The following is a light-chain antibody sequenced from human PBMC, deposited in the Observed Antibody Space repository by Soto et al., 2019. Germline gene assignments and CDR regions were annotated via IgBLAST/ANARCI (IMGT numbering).Light chain of an antibody. CDR1: SSDVGGYNS. J-gene: IGLJ1*01. Sequence: QSVLTQPASVSGSPGQSITISCTGTSSDVGGYNSVSWYQQHPGTAPKLMIYDVNNRPSGVSNRFSGSKSGNTASLTISGLQAADEGDYYCSSYTSSDTYVFGTGTKLTVL. CDR3: SSYTSSDTYV. V-gene: IGLV2-14*01. CDR2: DVN.